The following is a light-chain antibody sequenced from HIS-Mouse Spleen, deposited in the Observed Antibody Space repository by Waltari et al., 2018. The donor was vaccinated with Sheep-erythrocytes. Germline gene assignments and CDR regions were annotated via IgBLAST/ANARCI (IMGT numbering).Light chain of an antibody. CDR3: SSYAGSNNWV. J-gene: IGLJ3*02. Sequence: QSALTQLPSASGSPGQSVTISCPGTSSDVGGYNYVAWYRQHPGKAPKLMIYEVSKRPSGVPDRFSGSKSGNTASLTVSGLQAEDEADYYCSSYAGSNNWVFGGGTKLTVL. CDR1: SSDVGGYNY. V-gene: IGLV2-8*01. CDR2: EVS.